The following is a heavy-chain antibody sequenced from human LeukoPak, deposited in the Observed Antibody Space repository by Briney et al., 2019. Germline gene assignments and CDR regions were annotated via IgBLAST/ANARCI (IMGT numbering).Heavy chain of an antibody. CDR1: GFTFSDYY. Sequence: QPGGSLRLSCAASGFTFSDYYMSWIRQAPGKGLEWVSSLTGSGDRTYYADSVKGRFTISRDNSKNTLYLQMNSLRAEDTAVYYCTKKRHQQTGPPHFDYWGQGTLVTVSS. D-gene: IGHD7-27*01. V-gene: IGHV3-23*01. CDR2: LTGSGDRT. J-gene: IGHJ4*02. CDR3: TKKRHQQTGPPHFDY.